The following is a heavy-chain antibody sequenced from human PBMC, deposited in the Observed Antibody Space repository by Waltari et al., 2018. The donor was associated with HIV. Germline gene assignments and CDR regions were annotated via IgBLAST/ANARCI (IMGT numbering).Heavy chain of an antibody. CDR1: GGSFSNYW. J-gene: IGHJ4*02. CDR2: INHSGTT. D-gene: IGHD6-19*01. CDR3: ARHRFVRGNSAWYFLY. V-gene: IGHV4-34*02. Sequence: QVQLQQWGAGLLKPSETLSLTCAVYGGSFSNYWWTWIRQTPGKGLEGIGEINHSGTTDYNPSLRSRLTMSIDTSKNQFSLKLSSVTAADAGFYYCARHRFVRGNSAWYFLYWGQGTHVTVSS.